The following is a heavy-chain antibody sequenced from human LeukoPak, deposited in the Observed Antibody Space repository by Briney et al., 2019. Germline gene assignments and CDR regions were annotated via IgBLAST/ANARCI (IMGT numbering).Heavy chain of an antibody. Sequence: GGSLRLSCAASGFTFNNFAMSWVRQAPGKGLEWVSAISGSGGSTYYADSVKGRFTISRDNSKNTLYLQMNSLRAEDTAVYYCAKDPGYQTVAGPGYFDYWGQGTLVTVSS. D-gene: IGHD6-19*01. J-gene: IGHJ4*02. V-gene: IGHV3-23*01. CDR3: AKDPGYQTVAGPGYFDY. CDR1: GFTFNNFA. CDR2: ISGSGGST.